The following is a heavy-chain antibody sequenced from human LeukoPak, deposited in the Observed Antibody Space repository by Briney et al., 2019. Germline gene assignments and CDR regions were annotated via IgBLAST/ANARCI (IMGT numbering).Heavy chain of an antibody. Sequence: PGGSLRLSCAASGFTFSSYQMNWVRRAPGKGLEWVSYISSSGGTIYYADSVKGRFTISRDNAKNSLYLQMNSLRAEDTAVYYCARGNYGDYARSSFDYWGQGTLVTVSS. CDR3: ARGNYGDYARSSFDY. D-gene: IGHD4-17*01. J-gene: IGHJ4*02. CDR1: GFTFSSYQ. CDR2: ISSSGGTI. V-gene: IGHV3-48*03.